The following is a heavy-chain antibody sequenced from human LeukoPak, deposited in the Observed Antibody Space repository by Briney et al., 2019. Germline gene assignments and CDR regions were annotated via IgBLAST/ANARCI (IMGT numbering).Heavy chain of an antibody. J-gene: IGHJ4*02. CDR2: IQNDEIDK. D-gene: IGHD3-10*01. CDR3: AKVSRFGELLSYFDN. V-gene: IGHV3-30*02. CDR1: GFTFGSYG. Sequence: GGSLRLSCAASGFTFGSYGMHWVRQAPGKGLEWVAFIQNDEIDKFYADSVKGRFTISRDNSKNTLYLQMNSLRAEDTAVYYCAKVSRFGELLSYFDNWGQGTLVTVSS.